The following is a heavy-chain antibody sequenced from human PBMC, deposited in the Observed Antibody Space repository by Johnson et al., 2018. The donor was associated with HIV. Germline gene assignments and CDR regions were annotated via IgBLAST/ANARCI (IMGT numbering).Heavy chain of an antibody. V-gene: IGHV3-7*01. CDR3: ATALGYDAFDI. CDR2: IKQDGSEK. CDR1: GFTFGDYA. Sequence: VQLVESGGGVVQPGRSLRLSCTASGFTFGDYAMSWVRQAPGKGLEWVANIKQDGSEKYYVDSVKGRFTISRDNAKNSLYLQMNSLRAEDTAVDYCATALGYDAFDIWGQGTMVTVSS. J-gene: IGHJ3*02. D-gene: IGHD6-13*01.